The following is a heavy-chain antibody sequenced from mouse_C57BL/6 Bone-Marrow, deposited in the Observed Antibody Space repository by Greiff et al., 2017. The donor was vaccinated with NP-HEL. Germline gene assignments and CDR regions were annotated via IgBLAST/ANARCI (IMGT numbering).Heavy chain of an antibody. CDR2: IDPNSGGT. CDR3: ARSGYNGSRYYWYFDV. CDR1: GYTFTSYW. V-gene: IGHV1-72*01. D-gene: IGHD1-1*01. J-gene: IGHJ1*03. Sequence: QVQLQQSGAELVKPGASVKLSCKASGYTFTSYWMHWVKQRPGRGLEWIGRIDPNSGGTKSNEKFKSKATLTVDKPTSTAYTQLSSLTSEDSAGYYCARSGYNGSRYYWYFDVWGTGTTLTVSS.